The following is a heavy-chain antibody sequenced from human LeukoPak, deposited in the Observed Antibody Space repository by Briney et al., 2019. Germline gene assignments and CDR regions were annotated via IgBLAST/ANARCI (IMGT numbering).Heavy chain of an antibody. CDR1: GYTFTGYY. CDR3: ARDYYDSSGYFVGLLGAFDI. J-gene: IGHJ3*02. CDR2: INPNSGGT. V-gene: IGHV1-2*02. D-gene: IGHD3-22*01. Sequence: ASVKVSCKASGYTFTGYYMHWVRQAPGQGLEWMGWINPNSGGTNYAQKCQGRVTMTRDTSISTAYMELSRLRSDDTAVYYCARDYYDSSGYFVGLLGAFDIWGQGIMVTVSS.